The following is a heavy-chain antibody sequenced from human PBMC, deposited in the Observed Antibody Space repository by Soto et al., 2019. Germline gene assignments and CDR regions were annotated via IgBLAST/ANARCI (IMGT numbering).Heavy chain of an antibody. V-gene: IGHV5-10-1*01. Sequence: HGESLKISCKGSGYSFTSYWISWVRQMPGKGLEWMGRIDPSDSYTNYSPSFQGHVTISADKSISTAYLQWSSLKASDTAMYYCARSFYSSSDYWGQGTLVTVSS. J-gene: IGHJ4*02. CDR2: IDPSDSYT. CDR1: GYSFTSYW. D-gene: IGHD6-6*01. CDR3: ARSFYSSSDY.